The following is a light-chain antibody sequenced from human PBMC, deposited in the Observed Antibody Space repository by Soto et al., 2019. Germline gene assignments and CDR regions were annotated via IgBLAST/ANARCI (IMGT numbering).Light chain of an antibody. J-gene: IGLJ2*01. CDR1: TSNIGTNY. Sequence: QSVLTQPPSASGTPGQRVTISCSGSTSNIGTNYVYWYQQLPGTAPKVLIYRNNQRPSGVPDRISGSKSGTSAALAISGLRSEDEAEYYCAAWDDSLRGVGFGGGTQLTVL. V-gene: IGLV1-47*01. CDR2: RNN. CDR3: AAWDDSLRGVG.